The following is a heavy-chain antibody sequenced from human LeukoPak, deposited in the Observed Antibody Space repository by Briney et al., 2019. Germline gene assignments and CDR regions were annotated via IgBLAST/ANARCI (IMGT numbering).Heavy chain of an antibody. CDR2: IYTSGST. CDR3: ARAATDYDFWSGYQNWFDP. Sequence: SQTLSLTCIVSGGSISSGSYYWSWIRQPAGKGLEWIGRIYTSGSTNYNPSLKSRVTISVDTSKNQFSLKLSSVTAADTAVYYCARAATDYDFWSGYQNWFDPWGQGTLVTVSS. J-gene: IGHJ5*02. CDR1: GGSISSGSYY. V-gene: IGHV4-61*02. D-gene: IGHD3-3*01.